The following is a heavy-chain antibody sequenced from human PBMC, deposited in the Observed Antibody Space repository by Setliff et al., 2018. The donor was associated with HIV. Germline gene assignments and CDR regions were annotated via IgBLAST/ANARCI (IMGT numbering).Heavy chain of an antibody. J-gene: IGHJ4*02. V-gene: IGHV4-38-2*02. CDR3: ARAGMGALRSLFDY. CDR1: GYSISSSYY. CDR2: IYYYSGST. Sequence: PSETLSLTCTVSGYSISSSYYWGWIRQPPGKGLEWIGYIYYYSGSTYYNPSLKSRVIISVDTSKNQFSLKLNSVTAADTAIYYCARAGMGALRSLFDYWGQGTLVTVSS. D-gene: IGHD1-26*01.